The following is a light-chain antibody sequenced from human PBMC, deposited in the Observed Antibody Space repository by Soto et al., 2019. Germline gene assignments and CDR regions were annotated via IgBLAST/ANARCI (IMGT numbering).Light chain of an antibody. Sequence: DIVMTQSPDSLAVSLGERATINCNSSQSVLYSSNNKNYLAWYQQKPGQPPKLLIYWASTRESGVPDRFSGSGSGTDSNLTISSLQAEDVAVYYCQQYYSTPWTFVQGTKVEIK. V-gene: IGKV4-1*01. CDR2: WAS. CDR3: QQYYSTPWT. CDR1: QSVLYSSNNKNY. J-gene: IGKJ1*01.